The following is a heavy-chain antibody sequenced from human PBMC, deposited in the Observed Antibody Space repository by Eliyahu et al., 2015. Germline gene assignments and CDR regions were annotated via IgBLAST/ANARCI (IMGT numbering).Heavy chain of an antibody. CDR3: TWGEYQLLTAFDI. Sequence: EVQLVESGGGLVKPGGSLRLSCAASGFTFSNAWMXWVRQAPGKGLEWVGRIKSKTDGGTTDYAAPVKGRFTISRDDSKNTLYLQMNSLKTEDTAVYYCTWGEYQLLTAFDIWGQGTMVTVSS. CDR1: GFTFSNAW. D-gene: IGHD2-2*01. V-gene: IGHV3-15*01. CDR2: IKSKTDGGTT. J-gene: IGHJ3*02.